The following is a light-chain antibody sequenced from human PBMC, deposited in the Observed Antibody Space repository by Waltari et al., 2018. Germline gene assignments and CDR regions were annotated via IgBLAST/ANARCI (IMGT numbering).Light chain of an antibody. CDR3: QQYNAYWT. V-gene: IGKV1-5*03. J-gene: IGKJ1*01. CDR2: KAS. Sequence: DIQMTQSPSTLSASVGDRVTITCRASQSISNWLAWYQQKPGKAPQLLIYKASNLESGVPSRFSGSGSEIEFTLTISGLQPDDFATYYCQQYNAYWTFGQGTKVEVK. CDR1: QSISNW.